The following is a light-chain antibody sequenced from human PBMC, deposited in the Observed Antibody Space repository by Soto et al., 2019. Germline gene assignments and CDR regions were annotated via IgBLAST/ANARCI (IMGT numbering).Light chain of an antibody. CDR3: SSSTSISTLA. CDR1: SSDVGGYNY. CDR2: DVS. J-gene: IGLJ3*02. V-gene: IGLV2-14*01. Sequence: QSALTQPASVSGSPGQSITISCTGTSSDVGGYNYVSWYQQHPGKPPKLIIDDVSNRPSGVSNRLSGSKSGNTASMTLSWLQAEDEADQYRSSSTSISTLAFGVETK.